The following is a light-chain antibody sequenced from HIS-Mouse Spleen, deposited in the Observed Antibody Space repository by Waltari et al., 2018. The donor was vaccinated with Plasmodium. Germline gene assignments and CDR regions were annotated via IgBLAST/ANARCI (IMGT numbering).Light chain of an antibody. V-gene: IGLV3-1*01. CDR2: QVS. J-gene: IGLJ3*02. Sequence: SYELTQPPSVSVSPGQTASITCSGDKLGDKYACWYQQKPGQSPGLVIYQVSKRPSGIPGRFSGSNSGNTATLTISGTQAMDEADYYCQAWDSSTAVFGGGTKLTVL. CDR3: QAWDSSTAV. CDR1: KLGDKY.